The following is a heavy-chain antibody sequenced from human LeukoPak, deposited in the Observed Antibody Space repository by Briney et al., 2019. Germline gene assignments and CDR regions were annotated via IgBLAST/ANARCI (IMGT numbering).Heavy chain of an antibody. CDR3: ARSPRYCSSTSCFDY. Sequence: PGGSLRLSCAASGFTVSSNYMSWVRQAPGKGLEWVSVIYSGGNTYYADSVKGRFTISRGNSKNTLYLQMNSLRAEDTAVYYCARSPRYCSSTSCFDYWGQGTLVTVSS. V-gene: IGHV3-53*01. CDR1: GFTVSSNY. CDR2: IYSGGNT. D-gene: IGHD2-2*01. J-gene: IGHJ4*02.